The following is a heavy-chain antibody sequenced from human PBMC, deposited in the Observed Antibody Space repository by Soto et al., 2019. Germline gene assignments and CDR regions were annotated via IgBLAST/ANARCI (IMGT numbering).Heavy chain of an antibody. J-gene: IGHJ4*02. D-gene: IGHD2-8*01. Sequence: ETLSLTCTVSGTSISSYYWSWIRQPPGKGLEWIANIHYSGTTNYNPSLASRVTLSVDTSKNRFSLKMTSVTAADRAMYFCARYNSYAIDYWGRGTLVTVSS. CDR1: GTSISSYY. CDR2: IHYSGTT. V-gene: IGHV4-59*01. CDR3: ARYNSYAIDY.